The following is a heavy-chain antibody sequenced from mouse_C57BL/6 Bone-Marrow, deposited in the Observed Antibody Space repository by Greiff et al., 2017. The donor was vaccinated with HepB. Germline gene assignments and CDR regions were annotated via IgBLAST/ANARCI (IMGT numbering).Heavy chain of an antibody. Sequence: QVQLQQSGAELVRPGTSVKLSCKASGYTFTSYWMHWVKQRPGQGLEWIGVIDPSDSYTNYNQKFKGKATLTVDTSSSTAYMQLSSLTSEDSAVYYCARELWYPHYYAMDYWGQGTSVTVSS. CDR2: IDPSDSYT. J-gene: IGHJ4*01. D-gene: IGHD2-1*01. CDR1: GYTFTSYW. V-gene: IGHV1-59*01. CDR3: ARELWYPHYYAMDY.